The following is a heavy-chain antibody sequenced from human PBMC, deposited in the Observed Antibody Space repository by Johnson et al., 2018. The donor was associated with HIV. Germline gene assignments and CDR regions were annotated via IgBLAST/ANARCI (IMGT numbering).Heavy chain of an antibody. D-gene: IGHD5-24*01. CDR3: MSRRGSPGAPDAFDI. CDR1: GFAVSKNY. J-gene: IGHJ3*02. Sequence: VQLVESGGGLVQPGGSLRLSCAASGFAVSKNYLTWVRQAPGKGLEWVSIIYSGGNTYYADSVKGRFTIARDNAKNSLHLQMNSLRAEDTAVYYCMSRRGSPGAPDAFDIWGQGTMVTVSS. V-gene: IGHV3-66*02. CDR2: IYSGGNT.